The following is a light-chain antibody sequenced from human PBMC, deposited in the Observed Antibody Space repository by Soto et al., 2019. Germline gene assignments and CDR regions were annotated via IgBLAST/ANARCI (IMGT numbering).Light chain of an antibody. J-gene: IGKJ4*01. V-gene: IGKV3-20*01. CDR2: HAS. CDR3: HQYASAPLT. Sequence: EIVLTQSPGTLSLSPGERAALSCRASQSVGNNFLGWYQQTPGQSPRLLIYHASNRATGIPDRFSGTASGTDFTLTISRLEPEDFAVYFCHQYASAPLTFGGGTKVEIK. CDR1: QSVGNNF.